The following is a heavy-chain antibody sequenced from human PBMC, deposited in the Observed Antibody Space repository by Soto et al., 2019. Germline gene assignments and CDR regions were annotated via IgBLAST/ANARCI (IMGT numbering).Heavy chain of an antibody. D-gene: IGHD2-21*01. Sequence: QVQLQESGPGLVKPSQTLSLTCTVSGGSISSGGYYWSWIRQHPGKGLERIGYLYYSGRTYYNPSLKSRVTIAVDTSKNQSYLKLTSVTAADTAVYYCESNDCYRDYCGQGTLVTVSS. V-gene: IGHV4-31*03. CDR2: LYYSGRT. CDR1: GGSISSGGYY. CDR3: ESNDCYRDY. J-gene: IGHJ4*02.